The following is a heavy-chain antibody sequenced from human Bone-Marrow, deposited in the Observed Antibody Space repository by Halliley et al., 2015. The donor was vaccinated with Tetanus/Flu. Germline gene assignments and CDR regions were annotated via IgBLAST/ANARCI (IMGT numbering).Heavy chain of an antibody. CDR2: GGT. D-gene: IGHD1-26*01. J-gene: IGHJ6*02. CDR3: ARDSILATSVTNYYYYGLDV. Sequence: GGTYYNPALKSRVTISVDTSKNQFSLKLGSVTAADTAVYYCARDSILATSVTNYYYYGLDVWGQGTTVTVSS. V-gene: IGHV4-31*02.